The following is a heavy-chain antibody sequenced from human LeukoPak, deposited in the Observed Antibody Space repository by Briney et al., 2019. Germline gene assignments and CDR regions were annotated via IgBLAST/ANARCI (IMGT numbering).Heavy chain of an antibody. D-gene: IGHD3-3*01. J-gene: IGHJ4*02. CDR2: IYYSGST. CDR1: GFTFSSHGM. Sequence: GSLRLSCAASGFTFSSHGMNWVRQPPGKGLEWIGSIYYSGSTYYNPSLKSRVTISVDTSKNQFSLKLSSVTAADTAVYYCARSEGPNYDFWSGYYPRGDFDYWGQGTLVTVSS. V-gene: IGHV4-39*07. CDR3: ARSEGPNYDFWSGYYPRGDFDY.